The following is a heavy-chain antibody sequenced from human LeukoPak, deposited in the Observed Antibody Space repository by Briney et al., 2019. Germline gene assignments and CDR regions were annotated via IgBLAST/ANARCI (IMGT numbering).Heavy chain of an antibody. CDR3: ARGGVVTAMYYFDY. V-gene: IGHV4-34*01. D-gene: IGHD3-3*01. J-gene: IGHJ4*02. Sequence: SETLSLTCAVYGGSFSGYYWSWIRQPPGKGLEWIGEINHSGSTNYNPSLKSRVTISVDTSKNQFSLKLSSVTAADTAVYYCARGGVVTAMYYFDYWGQGTLVTVSS. CDR1: GGSFSGYY. CDR2: INHSGST.